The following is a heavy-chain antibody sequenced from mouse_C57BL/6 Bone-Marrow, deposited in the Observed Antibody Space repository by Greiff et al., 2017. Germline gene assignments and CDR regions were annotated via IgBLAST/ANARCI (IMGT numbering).Heavy chain of an antibody. CDR3: ARQGYYAMDY. Sequence: DVQLQESGGDLVKPGGSLKLSCAASGFTFSSYGMSWVRQTPDKRLEWVATISSGGSYTYYPDSVKGRFTISRDNAKNTLYLQMSSLKSEDTAMYYCARQGYYAMDYWGQGTSVTVSS. CDR1: GFTFSSYG. V-gene: IGHV5-6*01. CDR2: ISSGGSYT. J-gene: IGHJ4*01.